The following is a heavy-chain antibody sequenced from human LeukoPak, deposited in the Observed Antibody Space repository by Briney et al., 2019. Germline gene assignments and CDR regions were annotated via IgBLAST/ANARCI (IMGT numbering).Heavy chain of an antibody. D-gene: IGHD3-3*01. CDR2: INPNSGGT. CDR1: GYTFTGYY. Sequence: ASVKVPCKASGYTFTGYYMHWVRQAPGQGLEWMGWINPNSGGTNYAQKFQGRVTMTRDTSISTAYMELSRLRSDDTAVYYCARNKKTIFGVVIGWFDPWGQGTLVTVFS. V-gene: IGHV1-2*02. CDR3: ARNKKTIFGVVIGWFDP. J-gene: IGHJ5*02.